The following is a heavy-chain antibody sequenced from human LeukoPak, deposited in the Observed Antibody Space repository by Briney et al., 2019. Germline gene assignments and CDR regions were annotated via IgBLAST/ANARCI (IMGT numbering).Heavy chain of an antibody. CDR2: IYSGGST. D-gene: IGHD3-22*01. V-gene: IGHV3-53*01. CDR1: GFTVSSNY. J-gene: IGHJ5*02. Sequence: PGGSLRLSCAASGFTVSSNYMSWVRQVPGKGLEWVSIIYSGGSTYYADSVKGRFTISRDNSKNTLYLQMNSLRAEDTAVYYCAREKIGYYDSSGRGWFDPWGQGTLVTVSS. CDR3: AREKIGYYDSSGRGWFDP.